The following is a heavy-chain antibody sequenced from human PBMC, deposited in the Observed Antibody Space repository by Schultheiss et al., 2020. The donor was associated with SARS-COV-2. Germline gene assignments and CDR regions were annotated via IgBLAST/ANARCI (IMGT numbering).Heavy chain of an antibody. CDR3: ARHRETVWNYDAFDI. CDR1: GGSISSSSYY. CDR2: IYYSGST. V-gene: IGHV4-39*01. D-gene: IGHD1-7*01. J-gene: IGHJ3*02. Sequence: LETLSLTCTVSGGSISSSSYYWGWIRQPPGKGLEWIGSIYYSGSTYYNPSLKSRVTISVDTSKNQFSLKLSSVTAADTAVYYCARHRETVWNYDAFDIWGQGTMVTVSS.